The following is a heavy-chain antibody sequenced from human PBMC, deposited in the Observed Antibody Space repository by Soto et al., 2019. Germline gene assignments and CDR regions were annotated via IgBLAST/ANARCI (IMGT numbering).Heavy chain of an antibody. D-gene: IGHD3-10*01. CDR1: GSSLSTSGVG. V-gene: IGHV2-5*01. Sequence: SGPTLVNPTQTLTLTCTFSGSSLSTSGVGVGWIRQPPGKALEWLALIYWNDDKRYSPSLKSRLTITKDTSKNQVVLTMTNMDPVDTAAYYCAHRPGSVWFGERPGPFVYLGQGTLVTVSS. CDR2: IYWNDDK. J-gene: IGHJ4*02. CDR3: AHRPGSVWFGERPGPFVY.